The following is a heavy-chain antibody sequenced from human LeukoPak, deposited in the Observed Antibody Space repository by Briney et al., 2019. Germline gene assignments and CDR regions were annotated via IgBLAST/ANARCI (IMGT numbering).Heavy chain of an antibody. CDR1: GFTFSSYA. CDR3: ARPYGGLRIQSPVDY. J-gene: IGHJ4*02. Sequence: PGGSLRLSCAASGFTFSSYAMHWVRQAPGKGLEYVSAISSNGGSTYYANSVKGRFTISRDNSKNTLYLQMGSLRAEDMAVYYCARPYGGLRIQSPVDYWGQGTLATVSS. CDR2: ISSNGGST. V-gene: IGHV3-64*01. D-gene: IGHD5-18*01.